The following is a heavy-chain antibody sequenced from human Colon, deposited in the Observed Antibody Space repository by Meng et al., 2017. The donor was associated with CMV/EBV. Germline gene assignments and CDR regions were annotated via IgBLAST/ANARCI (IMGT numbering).Heavy chain of an antibody. V-gene: IGHV3-21*01. CDR1: GLTFSSYS. Sequence: LSCAASGLTFSSYSMNWVRQAPGKGLEWVSSISSSSSYIYYADSVKGRFTISRDNAKNSLYLQMNSLRAEDTAVYYCARDLQGQKNTVWGQGTLVTVSS. CDR3: ARDLQGQKNTV. J-gene: IGHJ4*02. D-gene: IGHD1/OR15-1a*01. CDR2: ISSSSSYI.